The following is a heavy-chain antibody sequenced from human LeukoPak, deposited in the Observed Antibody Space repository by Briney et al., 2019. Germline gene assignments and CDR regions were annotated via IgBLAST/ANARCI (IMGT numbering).Heavy chain of an antibody. V-gene: IGHV3-30*04. CDR2: ISYDGSNK. D-gene: IGHD3-9*01. J-gene: IGHJ3*02. CDR1: GFTFSSYA. Sequence: GGSLRLSCAASGFTFSSYAMHWVRQAPGKGLEWVAVISYDGSNKYYADSVKGRFTISRDNSKNTLYLQMNSLRAEDTAVYYCASRYDKYIWGQGTMVTVSS. CDR3: ASRYDKYI.